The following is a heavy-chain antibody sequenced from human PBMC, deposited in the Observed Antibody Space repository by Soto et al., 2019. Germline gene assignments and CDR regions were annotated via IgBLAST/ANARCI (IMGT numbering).Heavy chain of an antibody. CDR2: ITPSGST. Sequence: QVQLQQWGAGLLKPSETLSLTCAVYGGSFSDYSWRWIRPPPGKGLEWIGEITPSGSTNYNPSLKSRVTIAVDTSKTQCSLKRSSVTAADTAVYYCAREVWGSGRIRFDPWGQGTLVTVSS. J-gene: IGHJ5*02. CDR1: GGSFSDYS. D-gene: IGHD3-10*01. V-gene: IGHV4-34*01. CDR3: AREVWGSGRIRFDP.